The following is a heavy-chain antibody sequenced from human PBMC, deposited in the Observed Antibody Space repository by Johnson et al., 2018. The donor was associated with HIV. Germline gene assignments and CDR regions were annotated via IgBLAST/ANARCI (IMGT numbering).Heavy chain of an antibody. Sequence: VTLVESGGGLVQPGGSLRLSCGASAFTFSSNDMKWVRQAPGKGLEWVSPISGSDHSTYYADSVKGRFTVSRDNSKNTLYLQMNSLRAEDTAVYYCARLIVGAPGAFDIWGQG. D-gene: IGHD1-26*01. J-gene: IGHJ3*02. CDR1: AFTFSSND. V-gene: IGHV3-23*04. CDR3: ARLIVGAPGAFDI. CDR2: ISGSDHST.